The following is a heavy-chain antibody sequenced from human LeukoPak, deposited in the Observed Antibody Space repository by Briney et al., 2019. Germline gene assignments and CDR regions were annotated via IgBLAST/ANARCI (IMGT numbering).Heavy chain of an antibody. CDR2: ISAYNGNT. V-gene: IGHV1-18*01. CDR1: GYTFTSYG. Sequence: ASVKVSCKASGYTFTSYGISWVRQALGQGLEWMGWISAYNGNTNYAQKLQGRVTMTTDTSTGTAYMELRSLRSDDTAVYYCARDRSGLRFGDYWGQGTLVTVSS. CDR3: ARDRSGLRFGDY. D-gene: IGHD5-12*01. J-gene: IGHJ4*02.